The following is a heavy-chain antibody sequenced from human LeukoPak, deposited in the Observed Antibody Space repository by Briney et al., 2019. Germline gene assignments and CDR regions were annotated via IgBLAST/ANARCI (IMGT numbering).Heavy chain of an antibody. CDR1: GGSISSGSYY. V-gene: IGHV4-61*02. CDR2: IYTSGST. D-gene: IGHD4-11*01. CDR3: ARDQAVTRQSWGDENWFDP. J-gene: IGHJ5*02. Sequence: PSETLSLTCTVSGGSISSGSYYWSWIRQPAGKGLEWIGRIYTSGSTNYNPSLKSRVTISVDTSKNQFSLKLSSVTAADTAVYYCARDQAVTRQSWGDENWFDPWGQGTLVTVSS.